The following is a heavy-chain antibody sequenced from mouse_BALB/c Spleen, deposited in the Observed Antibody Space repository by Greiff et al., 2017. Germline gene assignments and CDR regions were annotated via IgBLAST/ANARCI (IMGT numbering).Heavy chain of an antibody. CDR2: IDPANGNT. V-gene: IGHV14-3*02. D-gene: IGHD2-14*01. Sequence: EVKLVESGAELVKPGASVKLSCTASGFNIKDTYMHWVKQRPEQGLEWIGRIDPANGNTKYDPKFQGKATITADTSSNTAYLQLSSLTSEDTAVYYCAHRYDGAYWGQGTLVTVSA. CDR1: GFNIKDTY. J-gene: IGHJ3*01. CDR3: AHRYDGAY.